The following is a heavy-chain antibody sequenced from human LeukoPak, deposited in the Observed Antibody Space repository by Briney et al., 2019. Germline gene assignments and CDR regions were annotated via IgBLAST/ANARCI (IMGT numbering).Heavy chain of an antibody. CDR1: GDSASSYSVT. V-gene: IGHV6-1*01. CDR2: TYYRSTWYN. Sequence: SQTLSLTCAISGDSASSYSVTWNWIRQSPSRGLEWLGRTYYRSTWYNDYAVSVRGRITVSPDTSKNQFSLHLNSVTPEDTAVYYCARRLTQYDCFDPWGQGILVTVSS. J-gene: IGHJ5*02. CDR3: ARRLTQYDCFDP. D-gene: IGHD2-2*01.